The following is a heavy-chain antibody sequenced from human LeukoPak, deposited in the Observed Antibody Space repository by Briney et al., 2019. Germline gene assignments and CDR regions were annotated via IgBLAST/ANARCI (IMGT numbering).Heavy chain of an antibody. D-gene: IGHD3-16*01. CDR2: INPNSGGT. CDR1: GYTFTGYY. CDR3: ARDGGSENYYYYGMDV. V-gene: IGHV1-2*04. Sequence: GASVKVSCKASGYTFTGYYMHWVRQAPGQGLEWMGWINPNSGGTNYAQKFQGWATMTRDTSISTAYMELSRLRSDDTAVYYCARDGGSENYYYYGMDVWGQGTTVTVSS. J-gene: IGHJ6*02.